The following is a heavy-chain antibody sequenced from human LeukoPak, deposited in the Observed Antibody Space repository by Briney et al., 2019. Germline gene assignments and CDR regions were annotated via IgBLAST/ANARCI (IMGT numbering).Heavy chain of an antibody. D-gene: IGHD3-9*01. V-gene: IGHV4-38-2*02. J-gene: IGHJ5*02. Sequence: SETLSLTCTVSGYSISSGYLWGWIRQPPGKGLEWIGSIDGSGSSYYNPSLKSRVTISVDTSKNQFSPKLSSVTAADTAVYYCARGGFDWHEVSGRWFDPWGQGTLVIVSS. CDR3: ARGGFDWHEVSGRWFDP. CDR1: GYSISSGYL. CDR2: IDGSGSS.